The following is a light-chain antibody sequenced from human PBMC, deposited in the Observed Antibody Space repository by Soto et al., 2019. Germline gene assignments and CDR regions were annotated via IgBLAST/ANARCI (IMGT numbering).Light chain of an antibody. V-gene: IGLV2-23*01. J-gene: IGLJ1*01. CDR3: CSFARSTTFYV. CDR1: SSDVGSSDL. Sequence: QSVLAQPASVSGSPGQSITISCTGTSSDVGSSDLVSWYQQHPGKAPKLIIFEGSRRPSGVSGRFSGSKSGNTASLTISGLQAEDEADYYCCSFARSTTFYVFGTGTKVTVL. CDR2: EGS.